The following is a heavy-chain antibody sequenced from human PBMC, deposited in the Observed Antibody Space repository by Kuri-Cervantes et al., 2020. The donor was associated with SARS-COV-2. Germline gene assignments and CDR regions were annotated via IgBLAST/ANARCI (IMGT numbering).Heavy chain of an antibody. D-gene: IGHD2/OR15-2a*01. J-gene: IGHJ6*02. CDR1: GGSVSSCSYY. CDR3: ARLLQRDMDV. CDR2: IKQDGSEK. V-gene: IGHV3-7*01. Sequence: GESLKISCTVSGGSVSSCSYYWGWVRQAPGKGLEWVANIKQDGSEKYYVDAVKGRFTISRDNAKNSLYLQMNSLRAGDTAVYYCARLLQRDMDVWGQGTTVTVSS.